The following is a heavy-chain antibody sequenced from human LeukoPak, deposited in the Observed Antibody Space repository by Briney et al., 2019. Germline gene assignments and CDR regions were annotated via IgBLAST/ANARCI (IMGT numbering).Heavy chain of an antibody. J-gene: IGHJ6*02. CDR3: ARGRSNYYGMDV. CDR1: GGSISSGDYY. V-gene: IGHV4-30-4*02. D-gene: IGHD1-26*01. CDR2: IYYSGST. Sequence: SSETLSLTCTVSGGSISSGDYYWSWIRQPPGKGLEWIGYIYYSGSTYYNPSLKSRVTISVDTSKNQFSLKVSSVTAADTAVYYCARGRSNYYGMDVWGQGTTVTVSS.